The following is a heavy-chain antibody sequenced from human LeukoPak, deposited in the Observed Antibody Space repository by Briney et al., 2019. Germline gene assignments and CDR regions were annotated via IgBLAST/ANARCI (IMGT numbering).Heavy chain of an antibody. Sequence: GGSLRLSCTASGFTFSSYSVNWVRQAPGKGLEWVSSISGTTSYTYHADSVKGRFTISRDNAKDSLSLQMNSLRAEDTAVYYCATTMPAAYSSTCGFYSWGPGTLVTVSS. V-gene: IGHV3-21*01. J-gene: IGHJ4*02. CDR1: GFTFSSYS. CDR3: ATTMPAAYSSTCGFYS. D-gene: IGHD6-13*01. CDR2: ISGTTSYT.